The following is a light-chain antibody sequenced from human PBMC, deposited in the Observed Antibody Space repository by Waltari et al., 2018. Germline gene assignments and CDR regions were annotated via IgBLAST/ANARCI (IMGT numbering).Light chain of an antibody. Sequence: EIVLTQSPAILSFSPGERATLSCRARQSVGTYLAWYQQRPGQSPRLLIYDASNRATGIPARFTGSWSETDFTLTISSLQPEDFAVYYCQQRRNWPLTFGGGTRVQI. CDR1: QSVGTY. CDR2: DAS. V-gene: IGKV3-11*01. CDR3: QQRRNWPLT. J-gene: IGKJ4*01.